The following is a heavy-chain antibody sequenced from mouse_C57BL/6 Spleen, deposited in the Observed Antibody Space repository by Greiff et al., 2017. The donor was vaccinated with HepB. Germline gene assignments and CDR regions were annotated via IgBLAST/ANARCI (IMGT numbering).Heavy chain of an antibody. CDR1: GYTFTSYW. D-gene: IGHD1-1*01. CDR2: IDPSDSET. V-gene: IGHV1-52*01. CDR3: ARSRGSSYDWYFDV. J-gene: IGHJ1*03. Sequence: VQLQQPGAELVRPGSSVKLSCKASGYTFTSYWMHWVKQRPIQGLEWIGNIDPSDSETHYNQKFKDKATLTVDKSSSTAYMQLSSLTSEDSAVYYCARSRGSSYDWYFDVWGTGTTVTVSS.